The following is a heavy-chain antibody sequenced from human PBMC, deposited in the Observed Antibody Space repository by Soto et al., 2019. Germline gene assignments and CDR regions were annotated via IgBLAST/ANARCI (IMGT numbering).Heavy chain of an antibody. D-gene: IGHD1-1*01. V-gene: IGHV3-23*01. CDR1: GFTFSNYA. CDR2: ISRGGDNT. CDR3: AKAAVNWNDADAFDI. J-gene: IGHJ3*02. Sequence: GGSLRLSCAASGFTFSNYAMSWVRQAPGKGLEWVSAISRGGDNTYYADSVKGRFTISRDNSKNTLCLQMNSLRAEDTAVYYCAKAAVNWNDADAFDIWGQGTMVTVSS.